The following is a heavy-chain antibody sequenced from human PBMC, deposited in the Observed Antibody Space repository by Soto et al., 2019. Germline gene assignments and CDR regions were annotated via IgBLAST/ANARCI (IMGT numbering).Heavy chain of an antibody. CDR3: ARDLYGDYMNYSYMDV. CDR1: GYTFTSYA. V-gene: IGHV1-3*01. J-gene: IGHJ6*03. Sequence: ASVKVSCKASGYTFTSYAMHWVRQAPGQRLEWMGWINAGNGNTKYSQKFQGRVTITRDTSASTAYMELSSLRSEDTAVYYCARDLYGDYMNYSYMDVWGKGTTVTVS. D-gene: IGHD4-17*01. CDR2: INAGNGNT.